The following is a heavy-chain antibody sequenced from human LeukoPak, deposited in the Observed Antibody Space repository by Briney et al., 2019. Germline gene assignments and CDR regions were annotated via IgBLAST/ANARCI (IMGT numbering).Heavy chain of an antibody. V-gene: IGHV4-61*02. CDR2: IYTGGST. D-gene: IGHD3-22*01. J-gene: IGHJ3*02. Sequence: SETLSLTCTVSGGSISSGGYYWSWIRQHPGKGLEWSGRIYTGGSTNYNPSLKSRVTMSVDTSKNQFSLKLSSVPAADTAVYYCARDRGDYYDSSGLAFDIWGQGTMVTVSS. CDR3: ARDRGDYYDSSGLAFDI. CDR1: GGSISSGGYY.